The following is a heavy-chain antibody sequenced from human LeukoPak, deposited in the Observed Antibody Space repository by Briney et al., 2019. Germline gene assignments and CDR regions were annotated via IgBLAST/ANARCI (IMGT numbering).Heavy chain of an antibody. CDR2: ISGSGGCT. CDR1: GFTFSSYA. V-gene: IGHV3-23*01. CDR3: AKDTVTTDYYYGMDV. D-gene: IGHD4-17*01. J-gene: IGHJ6*02. Sequence: GGSLRLSCAASGFTFSSYAMSWVRQAPGKGLEWVSAISGSGGCTYYADSVKGRFTISRDNSKNMLYLQMNSLRAEDTAVYYCAKDTVTTDYYYGMDVWGQGTTVTVSS.